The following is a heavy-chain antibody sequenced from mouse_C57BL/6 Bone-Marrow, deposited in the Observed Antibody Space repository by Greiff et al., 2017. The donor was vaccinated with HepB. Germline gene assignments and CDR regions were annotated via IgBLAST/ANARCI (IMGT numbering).Heavy chain of an antibody. CDR1: GYTFTDYY. D-gene: IGHD1-1*01. V-gene: IGHV1-26*01. CDR3: ARWDYGSSYWYFDV. CDR2: INPNNGGT. Sequence: EVQLQQSGPELVKPGASVKISCKASGYTFTDYYMNWVKQSHGKSLEWIGDINPNNGGTSYNQKFKGKATLTVDKSSSTAYMELRSLTSEDSAVYYYARWDYGSSYWYFDVWGTGTTVTVSS. J-gene: IGHJ1*03.